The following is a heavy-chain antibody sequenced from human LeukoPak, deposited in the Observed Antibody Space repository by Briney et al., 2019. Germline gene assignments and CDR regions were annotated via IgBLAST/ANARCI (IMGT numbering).Heavy chain of an antibody. CDR1: GGTFSSYA. CDR2: TIPIFGTA. Sequence: SVKVSCKASGGTFSSYAISWVRQAPGQGLEWMGGTIPIFGTANYAQKFQGRVTITTDESTSTAYMELGSLRSEDTAVYYCASCSGGSCYPYYYYYMDVWGKGTTVTVSS. V-gene: IGHV1-69*05. J-gene: IGHJ6*03. CDR3: ASCSGGSCYPYYYYYMDV. D-gene: IGHD2-15*01.